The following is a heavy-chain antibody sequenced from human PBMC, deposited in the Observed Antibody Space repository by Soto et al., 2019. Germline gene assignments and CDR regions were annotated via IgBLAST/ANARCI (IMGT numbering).Heavy chain of an antibody. Sequence: QVQLVQYGAEEKKPGASVKVSCKASGFTFTDYAIHWVRQAPGQGLEWMGWINAGNGKTKYSQNFQGRFTITRDTSAPTTYLDVSSLRSEDTAVYFCARGILTGYYFDYWGQGTLVTVSS. CDR1: GFTFTDYA. CDR2: INAGNGKT. D-gene: IGHD3-9*01. J-gene: IGHJ4*02. V-gene: IGHV1-3*05. CDR3: ARGILTGYYFDY.